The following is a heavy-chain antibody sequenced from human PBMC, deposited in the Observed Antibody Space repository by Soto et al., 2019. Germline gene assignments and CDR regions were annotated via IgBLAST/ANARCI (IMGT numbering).Heavy chain of an antibody. D-gene: IGHD3-9*01. CDR1: GYTLASYG. V-gene: IGHV1-18*01. J-gene: IGHJ4*02. CDR2: ISAYNGNT. CDR3: ARDPNYDILTGYYKTFDY. Sequence: ASVKVSCTASGYTLASYGSSWVRQAPGQGLEWMGWISAYNGNTNYAQKLQGRVTMTTDTSTSTAYMELRSLRSDDTAVYYCARDPNYDILTGYYKTFDYWGQGTLVTVSS.